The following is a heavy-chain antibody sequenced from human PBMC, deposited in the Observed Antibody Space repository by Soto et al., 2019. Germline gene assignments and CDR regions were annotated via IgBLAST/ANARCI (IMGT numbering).Heavy chain of an antibody. V-gene: IGHV1-2*02. Sequence: ASLKVSCKASGYTFSDYFIQWLRQAPGQGLEWVAWINPKTAATNYAKKFQDRVTVTSDTSFSTAYLELTRLRPDDTALYYCARIKWGLDYYSGMDVWGQGTAVTVSS. D-gene: IGHD1-26*01. CDR2: INPKTAAT. CDR3: ARIKWGLDYYSGMDV. CDR1: GYTFSDYF. J-gene: IGHJ6*02.